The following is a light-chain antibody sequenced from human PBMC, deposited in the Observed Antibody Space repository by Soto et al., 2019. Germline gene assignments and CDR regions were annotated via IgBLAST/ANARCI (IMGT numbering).Light chain of an antibody. Sequence: QSALTQPASVSGSPGQSITISCTGSTSDIDYYNYVSWYQQHPGKAPKLMIYEVSNRPSGVSNRFSGSKSGNTASLTISGLQAEDEAYYYCSSYTRSSTLVFGGGTKLTVL. CDR2: EVS. J-gene: IGLJ3*02. V-gene: IGLV2-14*01. CDR1: TSDIDYYNY. CDR3: SSYTRSSTLV.